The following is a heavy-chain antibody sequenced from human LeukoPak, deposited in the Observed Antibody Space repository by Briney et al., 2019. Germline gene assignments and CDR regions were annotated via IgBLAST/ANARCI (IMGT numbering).Heavy chain of an antibody. CDR2: FSASGGST. D-gene: IGHD2-8*02. CDR3: AKAPTATVVFFES. CDR1: GFTVSDNY. J-gene: IGHJ4*02. V-gene: IGHV3-23*01. Sequence: GGSLRLSCAASGFTVSDNYMSWVRQAPGKGLEWVSSFSASGGSTYYADSVKGRFTISRDNSKNIMFLQMNSLRAEDTAKYYCAKAPTATVVFFESWGQGSLVIVSS.